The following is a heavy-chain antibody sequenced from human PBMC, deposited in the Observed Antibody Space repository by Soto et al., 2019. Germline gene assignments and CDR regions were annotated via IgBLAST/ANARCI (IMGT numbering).Heavy chain of an antibody. CDR3: AREELRNYYYYYMDV. V-gene: IGHV4-31*03. CDR2: IYYSGST. Sequence: QVQLQESGPGLVKPSQTLSLTCTVSGGSISSGGYYWSWIRQHPGKGLEWIGYIYYSGSTYHNPSLKSRVTISVDTSKYQFSLKLRSVTAADTAVYYCAREELRNYYYYYMDVWGKGTTVTVSS. CDR1: GGSISSGGYY. J-gene: IGHJ6*03. D-gene: IGHD1-26*01.